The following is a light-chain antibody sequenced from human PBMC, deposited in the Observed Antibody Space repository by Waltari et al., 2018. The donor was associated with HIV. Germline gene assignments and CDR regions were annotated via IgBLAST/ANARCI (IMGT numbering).Light chain of an antibody. Sequence: QSALTQPPSASGSPGQSVTLSCTGSNNDIGSYDYVSWYQVHPAKAPKLVISEVTKRPAGVSDRFSGSKSANTPFLTVSGLQSEDEADYDCSSFVDRDGFYVLFGGGTRLTVL. J-gene: IGLJ2*01. CDR2: EVT. CDR1: NNDIGSYDY. CDR3: SSFVDRDGFYVL. V-gene: IGLV2-8*01.